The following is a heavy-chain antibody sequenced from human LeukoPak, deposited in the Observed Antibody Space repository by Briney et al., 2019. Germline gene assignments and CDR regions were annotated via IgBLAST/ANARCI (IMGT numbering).Heavy chain of an antibody. CDR2: IYSTSST. CDR3: ARDSEWISDY. CDR1: GFTVSTNY. V-gene: IGHV3-66*01. Sequence: AGSLRLTCAASGFTVSTNYMSWVRQAPGKGLQWVSVIYSTSSTYYEDFVKGRFTISRDNSKNTLYLQMNRLRAEDTAVYYCARDSEWISDYWGQGTLVTVSS. J-gene: IGHJ4*02. D-gene: IGHD3-3*01.